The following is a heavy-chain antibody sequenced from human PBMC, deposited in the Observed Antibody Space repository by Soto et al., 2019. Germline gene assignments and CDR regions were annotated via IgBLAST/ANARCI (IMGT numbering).Heavy chain of an antibody. J-gene: IGHJ4*02. CDR2: IYYSGST. Sequence: SGTLSLTCTVSGGSISSYYWSWIRQPPGKGLEWIGYIYYSGSTNYNPSLKSRVTTSVDTSKNQFSLKLSSVTAADTAVYYCARVRYYYGSGSYYVAYRGKGPLVTVSS. CDR1: GGSISSYY. CDR3: ARVRYYYGSGSYYVAY. V-gene: IGHV4-59*01. D-gene: IGHD3-10*01.